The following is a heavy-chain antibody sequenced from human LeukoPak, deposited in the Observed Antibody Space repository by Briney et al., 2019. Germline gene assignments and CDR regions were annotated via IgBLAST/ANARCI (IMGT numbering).Heavy chain of an antibody. CDR2: ISSSSSYI. CDR1: GFTFSSYS. D-gene: IGHD3-16*01. J-gene: IGHJ6*02. Sequence: PGGSLRLSCAASGFTFSSYSMNWVRQAPGKGLEWVSSISSSSSYIYYADSVKGRFTISRDNAKSSLYLQMNSLRAEDTAVYYCARGLHDDGMDVWGQGTTVTVSS. V-gene: IGHV3-21*01. CDR3: ARGLHDDGMDV.